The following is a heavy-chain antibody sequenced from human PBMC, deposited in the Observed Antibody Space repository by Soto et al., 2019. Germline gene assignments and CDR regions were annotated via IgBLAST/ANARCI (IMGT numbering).Heavy chain of an antibody. CDR2: IDPSDSYT. CDR1: GYSFTSYW. V-gene: IGHV5-10-1*01. CDR3: ASISLYDFWSGQIYYYGMDV. J-gene: IGHJ6*02. D-gene: IGHD3-3*01. Sequence: GESLKISCKVSGYSFTSYWISWVRQMPGKGLEWMGRIDPSDSYTNYSPSFQGHVTISADKSISTAYLQWSSLKASDTAMYYCASISLYDFWSGQIYYYGMDVWGQGTTVTVSS.